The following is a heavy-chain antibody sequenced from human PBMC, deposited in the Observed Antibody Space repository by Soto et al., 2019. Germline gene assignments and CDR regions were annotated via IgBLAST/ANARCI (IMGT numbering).Heavy chain of an antibody. CDR1: GFTFSTYG. J-gene: IGHJ4*02. Sequence: GGSLRLSCAPSGFTFSTYGMHWVRQAPGKGLEWVAGIQFDGSKTYYADSVKGRLTISRDNSQNILYLQTNSLRAEDTAVYYCARDPATVTTYFDYWGQGTLVTVSS. CDR3: ARDPATVTTYFDY. D-gene: IGHD4-4*01. CDR2: IQFDGSKT. V-gene: IGHV3-33*01.